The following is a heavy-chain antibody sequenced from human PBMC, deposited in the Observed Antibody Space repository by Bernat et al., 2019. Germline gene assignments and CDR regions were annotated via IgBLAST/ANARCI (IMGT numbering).Heavy chain of an antibody. CDR1: GGSISSSSYY. J-gene: IGHJ4*02. Sequence: QLQLQESGPGLVKPSETLSLTCTVSGGSISSSSYYWGWIRQPPGKGLEWIGTIYYSGSIYYNPSLKSRVTISVDTSKNQFSLKLNSVTAADTAVYYCARHLGYTYGPDYWGQGTLVTVSS. CDR2: IYYSGSI. D-gene: IGHD5-18*01. V-gene: IGHV4-39*01. CDR3: ARHLGYTYGPDY.